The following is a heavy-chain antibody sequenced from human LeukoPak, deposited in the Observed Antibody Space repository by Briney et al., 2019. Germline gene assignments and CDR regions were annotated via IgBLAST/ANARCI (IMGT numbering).Heavy chain of an antibody. J-gene: IGHJ3*02. D-gene: IGHD5/OR15-5a*01. V-gene: IGHV4-31*03. CDR2: IFYSGST. Sequence: SETLSLTCTVSGGSISNGGNYWSWIRQHPGKGLEWIGYIFYSGSTYYNPSLKSRVYMSVDTSKKQLSLKLSSVTAADTAVYYCARRYSVYEDAFDIWGQGTMVTVSS. CDR1: GGSISNGGNY. CDR3: ARRYSVYEDAFDI.